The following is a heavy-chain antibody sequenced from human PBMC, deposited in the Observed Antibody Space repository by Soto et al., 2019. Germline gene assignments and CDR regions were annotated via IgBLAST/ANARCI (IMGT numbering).Heavy chain of an antibody. CDR3: AKGAWYYDILTGYGYFDY. J-gene: IGHJ4*02. V-gene: IGHV3-23*01. D-gene: IGHD3-9*01. Sequence: EVQLLESGGGLVQPGGSLRLSCAASGFTFSSYAMSWVRQAPGKGLEWVSGISGSGVSTYYADSVKGRFTISRDNSKNTLDLKMNSLRAEETAVYYCAKGAWYYDILTGYGYFDYWGQGTLVTVSS. CDR2: ISGSGVST. CDR1: GFTFSSYA.